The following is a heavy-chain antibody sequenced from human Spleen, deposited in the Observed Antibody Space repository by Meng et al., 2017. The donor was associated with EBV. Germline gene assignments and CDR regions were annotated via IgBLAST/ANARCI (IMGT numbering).Heavy chain of an antibody. V-gene: IGHV4-34*02. D-gene: IGHD7-27*01. CDR2: VNHGAST. CDR3: ATAGTGVTGDRWHFDH. CDR1: GWSFNGYY. J-gene: IGHJ2*01. Sequence: QVQLQQWGAGVLKTSETLSLTCAFYGWSFNGYYWSGVRQSPAKGLEWIGEVNHGASTNYNPSLKSRVTISLDKSKNQFSLKLTSLTAADTAVYYCATAGTGVTGDRWHFDHWGRGTLVTVSS.